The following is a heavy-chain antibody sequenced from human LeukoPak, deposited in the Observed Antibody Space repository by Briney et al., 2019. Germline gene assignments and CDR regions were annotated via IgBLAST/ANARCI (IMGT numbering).Heavy chain of an antibody. D-gene: IGHD5-18*01. CDR1: GFTFVNYW. V-gene: IGHV3-7*01. J-gene: IGHJ4*02. CDR2: IKRDGSEQ. CDR3: ARDHSENYLEY. Sequence: GGSLGLSCKASGFTFVNYWMSWVRQAPGKGLEWVANIKRDGSEQWHVDSVKGRFTISRDNAKNSLYLQMNSLRADDTAIYYCARDHSENYLEYWGQGTLVTVSS.